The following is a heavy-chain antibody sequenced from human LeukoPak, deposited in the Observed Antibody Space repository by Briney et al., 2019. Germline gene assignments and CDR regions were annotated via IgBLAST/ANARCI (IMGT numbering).Heavy chain of an antibody. CDR2: INPSGGST. J-gene: IGHJ4*02. CDR3: AREQVAGRRSFDY. Sequence: VASVKVSCKASEYTFTPYSMHWVRQAPGQGLEWMGVINPSGGSTNYAQKFQGRVTVTRDTSTSTVYMDLSSLRSEGTAVYYCAREQVAGRRSFDYWGQGTLVTVSS. D-gene: IGHD6-6*01. CDR1: EYTFTPYS. V-gene: IGHV1-46*01.